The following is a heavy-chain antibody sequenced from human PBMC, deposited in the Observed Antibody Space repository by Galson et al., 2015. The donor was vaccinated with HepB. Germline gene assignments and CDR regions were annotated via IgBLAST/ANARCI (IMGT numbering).Heavy chain of an antibody. J-gene: IGHJ4*02. CDR1: GYYFPTWW. D-gene: IGHD2/OR15-2a*01. V-gene: IGHV5-51*03. CDR2: IFPDDSDT. CDR3: ARRRFDSSTTYNFDY. Sequence: QSGAEVKKSGESLKISCKGSGYYFPTWWIGRVRQRPGKGLEWMGIIFPDDSDTRFSPSFQGQVTMSADRSINTAYLQWSSLKASDTAMYYCARRRFDSSTTYNFDYWGPGTLVTVSS.